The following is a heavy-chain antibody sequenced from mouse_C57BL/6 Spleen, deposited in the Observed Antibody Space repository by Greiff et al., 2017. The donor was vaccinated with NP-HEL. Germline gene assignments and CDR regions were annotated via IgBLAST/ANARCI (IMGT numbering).Heavy chain of an antibody. D-gene: IGHD4-1*01. CDR2: IYWDDDQ. V-gene: IGHV8-12*01. Sequence: QVTLKVSGPGILQPSQTLSLTCSFSGFSLSTSGMGVSWIRQPSGKGLEWLAHIYWDDDQRSNPSLKSRLTISKDTSRTQVFLKITSVDTADTATYYCARIWEGGYFGVRGTGATVTVST. CDR3: ARIWEGGYFGV. CDR1: GFSLSTSGMG. J-gene: IGHJ1*03.